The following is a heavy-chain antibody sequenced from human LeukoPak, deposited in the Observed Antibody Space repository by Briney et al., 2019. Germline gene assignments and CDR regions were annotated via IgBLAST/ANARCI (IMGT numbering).Heavy chain of an antibody. J-gene: IGHJ4*02. D-gene: IGHD4-17*01. Sequence: SETLSLTCTVSGGSISSSSYYWGWIRQPPGKGLEWIGSIYNSGSTYYNPSLKSRVTILVDTSKNQFSLKLSSVTAADTAVYYCARVPTVTFFDYWGQGTLVTVSS. CDR1: GGSISSSSYY. CDR2: IYNSGST. CDR3: ARVPTVTFFDY. V-gene: IGHV4-39*07.